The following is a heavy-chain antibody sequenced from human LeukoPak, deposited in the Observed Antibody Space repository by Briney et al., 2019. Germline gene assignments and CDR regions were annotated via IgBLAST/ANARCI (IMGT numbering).Heavy chain of an antibody. CDR1: GFTFSSYD. J-gene: IGHJ4*02. D-gene: IGHD6-13*01. V-gene: IGHV3-30*18. CDR2: ILSDGNDK. CDR3: AKDRTSTWSWDY. Sequence: GGSLRLSCAASGFTFSSYDMHWVRPAPGRGLEWVAIILSDGNDKYYADSVKGRFTISRDNSKDTLDLQMNSLRAEDTAVYYCAKDRTSTWSWDYWGQGTLVIVSS.